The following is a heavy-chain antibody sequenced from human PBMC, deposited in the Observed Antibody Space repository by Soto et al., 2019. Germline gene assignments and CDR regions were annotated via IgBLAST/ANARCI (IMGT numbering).Heavy chain of an antibody. CDR3: ATIGYDSSGYYGSISFHFDY. CDR2: MNPNSGNT. D-gene: IGHD3-22*01. CDR1: GWAFRSCG. V-gene: IGHV1-8*01. Sequence: CGRASGWAFRSCGINWVRDASGQGLEWMGWMNPNSGNTGYAQKFQGRVTMTRNTSINTAYMELSSLRSEDTAVYYCATIGYDSSGYYGSISFHFDYWGQGTLVNVSS. J-gene: IGHJ4*02.